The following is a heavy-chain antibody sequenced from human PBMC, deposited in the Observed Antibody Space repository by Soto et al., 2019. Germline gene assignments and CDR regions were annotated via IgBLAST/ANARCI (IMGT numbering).Heavy chain of an antibody. CDR3: AIGKDFGLDV. CDR1: GYTFTSSG. D-gene: IGHD2-15*01. Sequence: ASVKVSCKASGYTFTSSGISWVRQAPGKGLEWMGGFDPEDGETFYAQKLEVRVRMTEDTSTDTGYLELSSLRSEDTAVYYCAIGKDFGLDVWGQGTTVTVSS. CDR2: FDPEDGET. V-gene: IGHV1-24*01. J-gene: IGHJ6*02.